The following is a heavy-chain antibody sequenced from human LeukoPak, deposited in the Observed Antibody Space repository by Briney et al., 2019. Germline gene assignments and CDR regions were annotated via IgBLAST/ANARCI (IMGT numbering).Heavy chain of an antibody. CDR1: GYTLTELS. Sequence: ASVNVSCKVSGYTLTELSMHWVRQAPGKGLEWMGGFDPEDGETIYAQKFQGRVTMTEDTSTDTAYMELSSLRSEDTAVYYCATVPLYDSSGYPDYWGQGTLVTVSS. D-gene: IGHD3-22*01. CDR2: FDPEDGET. V-gene: IGHV1-24*01. J-gene: IGHJ4*02. CDR3: ATVPLYDSSGYPDY.